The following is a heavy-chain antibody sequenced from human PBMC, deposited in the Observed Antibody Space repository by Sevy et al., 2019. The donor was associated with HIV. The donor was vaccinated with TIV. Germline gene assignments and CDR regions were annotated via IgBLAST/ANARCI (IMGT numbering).Heavy chain of an antibody. CDR2: ISGSGGST. D-gene: IGHD6-19*01. CDR1: GFSFSSYA. J-gene: IGHJ4*02. CDR3: AKDIDSSGYYYFDY. V-gene: IGHV3-23*01. Sequence: GGSLRLSCAASGFSFSSYAMSWVRQASGKGLEWVSGISGSGGSTYYADSVKGRFTISRDNSKNTLYLQMNSLRAEDTALYYYAKDIDSSGYYYFDYWGQGTLVTVSS.